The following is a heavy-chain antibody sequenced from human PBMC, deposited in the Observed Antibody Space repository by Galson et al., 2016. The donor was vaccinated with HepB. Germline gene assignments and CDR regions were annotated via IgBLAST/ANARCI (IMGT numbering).Heavy chain of an antibody. Sequence: SLRLSCAASGFTFNDFAMGWVRQAPGKGLEWVSLIFGRGGGTYYRDSVKGRFTISRDNSTNTLYLQMSSLTAEDTALYYCAKYQGHPVTTYHFDYWGQGTLVTVSS. J-gene: IGHJ4*02. D-gene: IGHD2-2*01. CDR2: IFGRGGGT. V-gene: IGHV3-23*01. CDR1: GFTFNDFA. CDR3: AKYQGHPVTTYHFDY.